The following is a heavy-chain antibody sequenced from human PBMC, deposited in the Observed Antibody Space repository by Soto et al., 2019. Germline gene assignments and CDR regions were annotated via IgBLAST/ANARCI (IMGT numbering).Heavy chain of an antibody. V-gene: IGHV2-70*04. J-gene: IGHJ4*02. CDR2: IDWDDDK. CDR1: GFSLSTSGMR. CDR3: ARMFHCSGGTCPFDY. Sequence: SGHTLVNPTQTITLTCTFSGFSLSTSGMRVSWIRQPPGKALEWLARIDWDDDKFYNTSLKTRLTISKDSSKNQVVLTMTNMDPVDTATYYCARMFHCSGGTCPFDYWGQGALVTVSS. D-gene: IGHD2-15*01.